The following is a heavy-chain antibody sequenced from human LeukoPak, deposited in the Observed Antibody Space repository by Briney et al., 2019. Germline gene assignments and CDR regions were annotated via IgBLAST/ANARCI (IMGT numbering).Heavy chain of an antibody. CDR2: ISYDGSNK. CDR3: AKANPIWFGERWGAGSDY. D-gene: IGHD3-10*01. Sequence: GRSLRLSCAASGFTFSSYGMHWVRQAPGKGLEWVAVISYDGSNKYYADSVKGRFTISRDNSKNTLYLQMNSLRAEDTAVYYCAKANPIWFGERWGAGSDYWGQGTLVTVSS. J-gene: IGHJ4*02. V-gene: IGHV3-30*18. CDR1: GFTFSSYG.